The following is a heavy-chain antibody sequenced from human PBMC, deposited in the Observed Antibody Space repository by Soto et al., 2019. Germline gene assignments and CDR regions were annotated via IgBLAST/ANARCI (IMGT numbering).Heavy chain of an antibody. CDR2: ISYDGSSK. J-gene: IGHJ6*02. CDR3: AKDEKTYYDFWSGYRPTNYYYYGMDV. V-gene: IGHV3-30*18. Sequence: GGSLRLSCAASGSTFSSYGMHWVRQAPGKGLEWVAVISYDGSSKYYADSVKGRFTISRDNSKNTLYLQMNSLRAEDTAVYYCAKDEKTYYDFWSGYRPTNYYYYGMDVWGQGTTVTVSS. CDR1: GSTFSSYG. D-gene: IGHD3-3*01.